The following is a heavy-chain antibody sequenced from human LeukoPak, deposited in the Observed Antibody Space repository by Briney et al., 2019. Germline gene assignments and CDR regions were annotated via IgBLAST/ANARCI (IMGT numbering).Heavy chain of an antibody. CDR1: GLTVTSNH. CDR3: ARLRRGY. Sequence: GGSLRLSCAAAGLTVTSNHMSWVRQAPGKGLEWVSLIKSDGTTEYADSVKGRFTISRDNSKNTLFLQMNSLRVEDTAVYYCARLRRGYWGRGTPVTVSS. J-gene: IGHJ4*02. V-gene: IGHV3-53*01. CDR2: IKSDGTT.